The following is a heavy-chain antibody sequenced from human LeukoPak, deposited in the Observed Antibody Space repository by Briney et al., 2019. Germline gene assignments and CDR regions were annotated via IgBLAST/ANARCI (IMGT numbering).Heavy chain of an antibody. V-gene: IGHV3-11*04. Sequence: GGSLRLSCAASGFTSSDYYMSWIRQAPGKGLEWVSYISSSGSTIYYADSVKGRFTISRDNVKNSLYLQMNSLRAEDTALYYCAREIVGEGNFDCWGQGTLVTVSS. D-gene: IGHD1-26*01. J-gene: IGHJ4*02. CDR1: GFTSSDYY. CDR2: ISSSGSTI. CDR3: AREIVGEGNFDC.